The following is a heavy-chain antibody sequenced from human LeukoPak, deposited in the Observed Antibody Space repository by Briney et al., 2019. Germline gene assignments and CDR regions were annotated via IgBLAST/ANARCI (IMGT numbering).Heavy chain of an antibody. CDR2: IYNTGFT. V-gene: IGHV4-39*07. CDR3: ARTVQLLWYSTFDY. J-gene: IGHJ4*02. D-gene: IGHD2-2*01. CDR1: GVSISSGSYY. Sequence: PSETLSLTCTASGVSISSGSYYWGWIRQPPGKGLEWIGSIYNTGFTYYNPSLKSQVTIPVDTSKNQFSLNLGSVTAADTAVYYCARTVQLLWYSTFDYWGQGILVTVSS.